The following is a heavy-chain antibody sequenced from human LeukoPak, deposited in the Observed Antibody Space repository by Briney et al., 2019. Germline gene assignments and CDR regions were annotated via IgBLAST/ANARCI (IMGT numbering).Heavy chain of an antibody. Sequence: SETLSLTCTVSGGSISNKYWSWIRQPPGKGLEWIGYIYYSGSTNYNPSLKSRVTILVDTSKNQFSLKLSSVTAADTAVYYCARAYYYDSSGYMYWGQGTLVTVSS. CDR1: GGSISNKY. CDR2: IYYSGST. D-gene: IGHD3-22*01. V-gene: IGHV4-59*01. CDR3: ARAYYYDSSGYMY. J-gene: IGHJ4*02.